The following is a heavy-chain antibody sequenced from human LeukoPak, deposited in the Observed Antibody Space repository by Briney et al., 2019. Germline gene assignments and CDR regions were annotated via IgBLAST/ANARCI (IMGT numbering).Heavy chain of an antibody. Sequence: PGGSLRLSCAASGCTFSSYSMNWVRQAPGKGLEWVSYISSSSSTIYYADSVKGRFTISRDNAKNSLYLQMNSLRAEDTAVYYCARAKVGPDDNWFDPWGQGTLVTVSS. J-gene: IGHJ5*02. CDR2: ISSSSSTI. V-gene: IGHV3-48*01. CDR1: GCTFSSYS. CDR3: ARAKVGPDDNWFDP. D-gene: IGHD4-23*01.